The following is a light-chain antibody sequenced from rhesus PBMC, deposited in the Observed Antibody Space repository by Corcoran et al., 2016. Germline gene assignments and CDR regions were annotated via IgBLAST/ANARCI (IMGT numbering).Light chain of an antibody. CDR2: AAS. CDR3: LQHNSYPYS. J-gene: IGKJ2*01. CDR1: QGISRY. Sequence: DIQMTQSPSSLSASVGDTVTITCRASQGISRYLNWFQQNPGKAPRLLIYAASSLESGVPSRFSGSGSGTEVTLTISSLQPEDFAAYYCLQHNSYPYSFGQGTKVEIE. V-gene: IGKV1-28*01.